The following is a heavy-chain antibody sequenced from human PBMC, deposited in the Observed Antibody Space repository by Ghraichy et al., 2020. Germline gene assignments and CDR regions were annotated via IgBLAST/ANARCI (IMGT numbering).Heavy chain of an antibody. D-gene: IGHD4-11*01. CDR1: GFTFSSYA. J-gene: IGHJ6*02. Sequence: GGSLRLSCAASGFTFSSYAMHWVRQAPGKGLEWVAVISYDGSNKYYADSVKGRFTISRDNSKNTLYLQMNSLRAEDTAVYYCARDQDSNDREYYYGMDVWGQGTTVTVSS. CDR2: ISYDGSNK. CDR3: ARDQDSNDREYYYGMDV. V-gene: IGHV3-30*04.